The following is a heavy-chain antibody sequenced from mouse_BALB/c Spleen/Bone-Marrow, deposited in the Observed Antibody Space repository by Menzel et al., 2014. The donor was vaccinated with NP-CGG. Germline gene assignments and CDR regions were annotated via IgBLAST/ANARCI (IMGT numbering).Heavy chain of an antibody. CDR3: ARFPMDY. J-gene: IGHJ4*01. V-gene: IGHV7-3*02. CDR1: GFTFTDYY. CDR2: IRNKAYGYTT. Sequence: EVKLMESGGGLVQPRGSLRLSCTPPGFTFTDYYMSWVRQPPGKALEWLAFIRNKAYGYTTEYSASVRGRFTISRDNSQSILYLQMNTLRAEDSATYYCARFPMDYWGQGTSVTVSS.